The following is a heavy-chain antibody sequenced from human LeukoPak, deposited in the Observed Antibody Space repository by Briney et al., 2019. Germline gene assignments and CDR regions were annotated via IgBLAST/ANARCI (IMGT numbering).Heavy chain of an antibody. CDR3: ARDPVRFGETKLYYYGMDV. D-gene: IGHD3-10*01. CDR1: GYTFTSYY. V-gene: IGHV1-46*01. CDR2: INPSGGST. J-gene: IGHJ6*02. Sequence: ASVKVSCKASGYTFTSYYMHWVRQAPGQGLEWMGIINPSGGSTSYAQKFQGRVTMTRDMSTSTVYMELSSLRSEDTAVYYCARDPVRFGETKLYYYGMDVWGQGTTVTVSS.